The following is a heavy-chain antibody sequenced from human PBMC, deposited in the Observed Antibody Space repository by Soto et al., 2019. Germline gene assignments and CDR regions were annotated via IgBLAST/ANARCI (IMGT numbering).Heavy chain of an antibody. CDR2: INHSGST. V-gene: IGHV4-34*01. CDR1: GGSFSGYG. J-gene: IGHJ6*02. Sequence: SAPLSLSSAVYGGSFSGYGWSWIRQTPGKGLEWIGEINHSGSTNYNPSLKSRVTISVDTSKNQFSLKLSSVTAADTAVYYCARGLPSYYDFWSGYSYYYYGMDVWGQGTTVTVSS. D-gene: IGHD3-3*01. CDR3: ARGLPSYYDFWSGYSYYYYGMDV.